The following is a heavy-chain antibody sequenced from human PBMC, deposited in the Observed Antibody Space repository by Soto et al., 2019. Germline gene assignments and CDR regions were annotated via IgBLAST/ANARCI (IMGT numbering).Heavy chain of an antibody. CDR3: ASPGPTIRGGWFDP. D-gene: IGHD5-12*01. J-gene: IGHJ5*02. Sequence: QVQLQQWGAGLLKSSETLSLTCAVYGGSFSGYYWTWIRQPPGKGLEWFGEINHSGSTNYNPSLKSRVTISVDTSKNQFSLKLSSVTAADTAVYYCASPGPTIRGGWFDPWGQGTLVTVSS. V-gene: IGHV4-34*01. CDR2: INHSGST. CDR1: GGSFSGYY.